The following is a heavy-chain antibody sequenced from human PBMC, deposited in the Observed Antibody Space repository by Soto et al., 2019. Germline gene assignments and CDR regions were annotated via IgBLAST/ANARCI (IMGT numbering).Heavy chain of an antibody. J-gene: IGHJ3*02. CDR1: GFTVSSNY. V-gene: IGHV3-53*01. D-gene: IGHD3-22*01. CDR3: ARALEDYYYDSSGQLDAFDI. Sequence: EVQLVESGGGLIQPGGSLRLSCAASGFTVSSNYMSWVRQAPGKGLEWVSVIYSGGSTYYADSVKGRFTISRDNSKNTLYLQMNSLRAEDTAVYYCARALEDYYYDSSGQLDAFDIWGQGTMVTVSS. CDR2: IYSGGST.